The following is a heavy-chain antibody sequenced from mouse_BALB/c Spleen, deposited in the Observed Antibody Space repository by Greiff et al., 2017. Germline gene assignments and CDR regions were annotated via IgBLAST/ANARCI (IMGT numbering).Heavy chain of an antibody. CDR1: GFNIKDTY. V-gene: IGHV14-3*02. CDR2: IDPANGNT. D-gene: IGHD2-14*01. CDR3: AEGGVRRAMDY. Sequence: VQLQQSGAELVKPGASVKLSCTASGFNIKDTYMHWVKQRPEQGLEWIGRIDPANGNTKYDPKFQGKATITADTSSNTAYLQLSSLTSEDTAVDYCAEGGVRRAMDYWGQGTSVTVSS. J-gene: IGHJ4*01.